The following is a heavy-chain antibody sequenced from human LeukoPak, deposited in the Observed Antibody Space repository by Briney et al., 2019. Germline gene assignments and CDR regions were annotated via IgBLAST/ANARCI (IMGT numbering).Heavy chain of an antibody. CDR1: GGSFSGYY. D-gene: IGHD6-19*01. J-gene: IGHJ5*02. Sequence: KASETLSLTCAVYGGSFSGYYWSWIRQPPGKGLEWIGEINHSGSTNYNPSLKSRVTISVDTSKNQFSLKLSSVTAADTAVYYCARVGTKQWLVRTGYNWFDPWGRGTLVTVSS. CDR2: INHSGST. CDR3: ARVGTKQWLVRTGYNWFDP. V-gene: IGHV4-34*01.